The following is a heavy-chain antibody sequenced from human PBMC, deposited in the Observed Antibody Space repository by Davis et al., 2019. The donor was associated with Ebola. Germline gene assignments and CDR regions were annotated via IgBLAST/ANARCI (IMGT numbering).Heavy chain of an antibody. CDR1: GYSFTNYW. J-gene: IGHJ4*02. V-gene: IGHV5-51*01. CDR2: IYSGDSDT. CDR3: VRQESLYGAIDY. D-gene: IGHD4/OR15-4a*01. Sequence: KVSCKGSGYSFTNYWIAWVRQMPGKGPEWMGIIYSGDSDTRYSPSFEGQVTISVDRSISTAHLQWSSLKASDTAIYYCVRQESLYGAIDYWGQGTLVTVSS.